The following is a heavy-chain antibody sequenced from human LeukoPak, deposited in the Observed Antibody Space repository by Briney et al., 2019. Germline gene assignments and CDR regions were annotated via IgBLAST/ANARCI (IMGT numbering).Heavy chain of an antibody. CDR2: IYYSGST. V-gene: IGHV4-39*01. D-gene: IGHD1-26*01. J-gene: IGHJ4*02. CDR3: ARQSAGSYDY. CDR1: GGSISSSSYY. Sequence: SETLSLTCTVSGGSISSSSYYWGWIRQPPGKGLEWIGSIYYSGSTYYNPSLKSRVTISVDTSKNQFSLKLSSVTAADTAVYYCARQSAGSYDYWGQGTLVTVSS.